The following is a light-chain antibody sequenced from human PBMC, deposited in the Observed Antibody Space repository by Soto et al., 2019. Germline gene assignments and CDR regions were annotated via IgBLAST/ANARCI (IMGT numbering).Light chain of an antibody. CDR2: GAS. CDR3: QQYNNSYT. Sequence: EIVMTQSPATLSVSPGERATLSCRASQSVSSNLAWYQQKPGQAPSLLIHGASTRATGIPARFSGSGSGTEFTLTISSLQSEDFAVYYCQQYNNSYTFGQGTKLEIK. CDR1: QSVSSN. J-gene: IGKJ2*01. V-gene: IGKV3-15*01.